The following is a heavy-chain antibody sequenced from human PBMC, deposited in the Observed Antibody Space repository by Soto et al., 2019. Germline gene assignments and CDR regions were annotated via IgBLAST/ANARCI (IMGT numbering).Heavy chain of an antibody. D-gene: IGHD6-19*01. V-gene: IGHV1-3*01. J-gene: IGHJ4*02. Sequence: QVQLVQSGAEVKQPGASVKVSCRASGYTFTNYAIHWVRQGPGQRLEWMGCINAGNGKTKYSQKFQGRVTITRDTSASTAYMELSSLRSEDTAVYYCARDGAVAGNTNFDYWGQGTLVTVSS. CDR3: ARDGAVAGNTNFDY. CDR1: GYTFTNYA. CDR2: INAGNGKT.